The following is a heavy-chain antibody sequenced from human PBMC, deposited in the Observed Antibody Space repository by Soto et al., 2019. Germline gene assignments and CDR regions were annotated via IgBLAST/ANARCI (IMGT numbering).Heavy chain of an antibody. CDR1: GFSLSTSGVG. D-gene: IGHD6-13*01. V-gene: IGHV2-5*02. Sequence: SCPTLVNPTQTLTLTCTFSGFSLSTSGVGVGWIRQPPGKALEWLALIYWDDDKRYSPSLKSRLTITKDTSKNQVVLTMTNMDPVDTATYYCAHRPPIAAAGPYFDYWGQGTLVTVSS. J-gene: IGHJ4*02. CDR3: AHRPPIAAAGPYFDY. CDR2: IYWDDDK.